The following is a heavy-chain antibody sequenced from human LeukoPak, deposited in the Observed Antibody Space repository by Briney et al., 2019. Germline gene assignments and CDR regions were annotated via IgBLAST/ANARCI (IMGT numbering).Heavy chain of an antibody. Sequence: HPGGSLRLSCAASGFTFSSYSMNWVRQAPGKGPEWVSTISGSGDATYYADSVKGRFTISRDNSKNTLYVQMNSLRAEDTAVYYCAKDRQSRGSLGSDYWGQGALVIVSS. CDR1: GFTFSSYS. CDR3: AKDRQSRGSLGSDY. J-gene: IGHJ4*02. D-gene: IGHD3-22*01. CDR2: ISGSGDAT. V-gene: IGHV3-23*01.